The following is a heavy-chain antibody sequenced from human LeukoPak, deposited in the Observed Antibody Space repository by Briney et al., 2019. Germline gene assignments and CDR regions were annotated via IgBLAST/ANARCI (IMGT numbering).Heavy chain of an antibody. V-gene: IGHV3-66*01. J-gene: IGHJ6*02. Sequence: GGSLRLSCAASGFTVSNNYMSWVRQAPGKGLEWVSVIYSGGSTYYADSVKGRFTISRDNSKNTLYLQMNSLRAEDTAVYYCARDKEEDYYYYGMDVWGQGTTVTVYS. CDR3: ARDKEEDYYYYGMDV. CDR2: IYSGGST. CDR1: GFTVSNNY.